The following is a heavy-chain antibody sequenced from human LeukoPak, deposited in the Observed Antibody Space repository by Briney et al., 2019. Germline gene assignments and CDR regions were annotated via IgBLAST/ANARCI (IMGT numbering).Heavy chain of an antibody. CDR1: GFTFSSYA. J-gene: IGHJ4*02. CDR2: ISGSGGST. Sequence: SGGSLRLSCAASGFTFSSYAMSWVRQAPGKGLEWVSAISGSGGSTYYADSVKGRFTISRDNSKNTLYLQMNSLRAEDTAVYYCAKSRDYYGSGTPFDYWGQGTLVTVSS. CDR3: AKSRDYYGSGTPFDY. D-gene: IGHD3-10*01. V-gene: IGHV3-23*01.